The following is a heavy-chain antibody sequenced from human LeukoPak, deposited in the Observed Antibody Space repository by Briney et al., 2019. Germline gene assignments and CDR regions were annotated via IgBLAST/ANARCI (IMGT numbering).Heavy chain of an antibody. J-gene: IGHJ4*02. D-gene: IGHD3-10*01. V-gene: IGHV3-30*02. CDR1: GFTFSSYG. Sequence: GGSLRLSCAASGFTFSSYGMHWVRQAPGKGLEWVAFIRYDGSNKYYADSVKGRFTISRDNSKNTLYLQMNSLRAEDTAVYYCAIPKTYYYGSGDYWGQGTLVIVSS. CDR2: IRYDGSNK. CDR3: AIPKTYYYGSGDY.